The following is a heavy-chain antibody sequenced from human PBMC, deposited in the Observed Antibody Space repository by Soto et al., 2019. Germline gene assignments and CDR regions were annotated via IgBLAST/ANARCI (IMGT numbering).Heavy chain of an antibody. CDR3: ARHYYSNYDAFDI. J-gene: IGHJ3*02. V-gene: IGHV4-59*08. CDR2: IYYSGRT. CDR1: GGSIISYY. Sequence: QVQLQESGPGLVKPSETLSLTCTVSGGSIISYYWSWIRQPPGKGLEWIGYIYYSGRTNYSPSLKSRATISVDTSKYQFSLRLSSVTAADTAVYYCARHYYSNYDAFDIWGQGTMVTVSS. D-gene: IGHD4-4*01.